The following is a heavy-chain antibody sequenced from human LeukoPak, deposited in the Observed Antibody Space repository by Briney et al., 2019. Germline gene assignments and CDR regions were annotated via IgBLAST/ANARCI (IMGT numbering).Heavy chain of an antibody. CDR3: ARQTTVTTFGP. CDR2: IYYSGST. CDR1: GGSISSYY. J-gene: IGHJ5*02. Sequence: SETLSLTCTASGGSISSYYWSWIRQPPGKGLEWIGYIYYSGSTNYNPSLKSRVTISVDTSKNQFSLKLSSVTAADTAVYYCARQTTVTTFGPWGQGTLVTVSS. D-gene: IGHD4-17*01. V-gene: IGHV4-59*01.